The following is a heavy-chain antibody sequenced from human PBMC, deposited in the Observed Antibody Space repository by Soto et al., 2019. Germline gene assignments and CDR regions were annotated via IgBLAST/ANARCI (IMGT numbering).Heavy chain of an antibody. D-gene: IGHD5-18*01. J-gene: IGHJ4*02. Sequence: QVQLQESGPGLVKPSQTLSLTCTVSGGSISSGGYYWSWIRQHPGKGLEWIGYIYYSGSTYYNPSLKSRVTISVDTSKNQFSLKLSSVTAADTAVYYCAREQGGYGGNSIDYWGQGTLVTVSS. CDR2: IYYSGST. CDR1: GGSISSGGYY. V-gene: IGHV4-31*03. CDR3: AREQGGYGGNSIDY.